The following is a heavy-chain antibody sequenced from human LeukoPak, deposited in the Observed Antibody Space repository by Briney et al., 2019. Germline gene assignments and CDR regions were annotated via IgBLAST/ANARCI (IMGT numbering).Heavy chain of an antibody. J-gene: IGHJ4*02. Sequence: SETLSLTCAVYGGSFSGYYWSWIRQPPGKGLEWIGEINHSGSTNYNPSLKSRVTISVDTSKNQFSLKLSSVTAADTAVYYCARERREQLLPPYTRSVTYFDYWGQGTLVTVSS. D-gene: IGHD2-2*01. V-gene: IGHV4-34*01. CDR3: ARERREQLLPPYTRSVTYFDY. CDR1: GGSFSGYY. CDR2: INHSGST.